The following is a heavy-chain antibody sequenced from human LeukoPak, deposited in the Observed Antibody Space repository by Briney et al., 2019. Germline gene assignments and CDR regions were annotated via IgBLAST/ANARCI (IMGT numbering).Heavy chain of an antibody. CDR1: GFTFSSYS. D-gene: IGHD3-9*01. CDR3: ARDPLRYDILTGYXPXXYFGY. Sequence: PGGSLRLSCAASGFTFSSYSMNWVRQAPGKGLEWVSSISSSSSYIYYADSVKGRFTISRDNAKNSLYLQMNSLRAEDTAVYYCARDPLRYDILTGYXPXXYFGYWGQGTLXTVS. V-gene: IGHV3-21*01. CDR2: ISSSSSYI. J-gene: IGHJ4*02.